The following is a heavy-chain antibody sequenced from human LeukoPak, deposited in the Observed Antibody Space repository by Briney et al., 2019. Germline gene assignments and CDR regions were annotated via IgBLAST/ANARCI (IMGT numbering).Heavy chain of an antibody. CDR2: MSYDGSNK. CDR3: ARDDRSGYESWFDP. D-gene: IGHD5-12*01. Sequence: GGPLRLSCAASGFTFSSYAMHWVRQAPGKGLEWVAVMSYDGSNKYYADSVKGRFTISRDNSKNTLYLQMNSLRAEDTAVYYCARDDRSGYESWFDPWGQGTLVTVSS. V-gene: IGHV3-30-3*01. CDR1: GFTFSSYA. J-gene: IGHJ5*02.